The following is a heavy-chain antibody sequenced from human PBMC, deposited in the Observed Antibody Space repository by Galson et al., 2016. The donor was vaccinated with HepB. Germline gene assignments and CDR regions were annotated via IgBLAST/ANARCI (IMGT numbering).Heavy chain of an antibody. V-gene: IGHV4-39*01. J-gene: IGHJ4*02. Sequence: SETLSLTCTVSGGSIRGSIYYWGWIRQPPGKGLEWIGSIYHSGNTYYSPSPSPSLKSPVSISAATSKNQFSLKLRSVTAADTAVYYCASHDDSDWDYWGQGTLVTVSP. CDR2: IYHSGNT. D-gene: IGHD3-9*01. CDR3: ASHDDSDWDY. CDR1: GGSIRGSIYY.